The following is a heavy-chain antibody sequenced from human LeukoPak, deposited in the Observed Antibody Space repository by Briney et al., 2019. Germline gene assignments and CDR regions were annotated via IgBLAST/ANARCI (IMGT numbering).Heavy chain of an antibody. Sequence: GASVKVSCKASGYTFTSYDINWVRQATGQGLEWMGWMNPNSGNTGYAQKFQGRVTMTRNTSISTAYMELSSLRSEDTAVYYCARIQPNYGSGSEAFDIWGQGTMVTVSS. CDR3: ARIQPNYGSGSEAFDI. CDR1: GYTFTSYD. CDR2: MNPNSGNT. V-gene: IGHV1-8*01. J-gene: IGHJ3*02. D-gene: IGHD3-10*01.